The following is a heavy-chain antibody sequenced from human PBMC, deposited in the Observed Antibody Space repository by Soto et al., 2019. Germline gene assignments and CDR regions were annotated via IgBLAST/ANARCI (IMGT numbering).Heavy chain of an antibody. CDR1: EFTFSNYE. D-gene: IGHD3-22*01. CDR2: ISYTGSTI. V-gene: IGHV3-48*03. CDR3: ARGLRNYYDRSGLHY. Sequence: GGSLRLSCVGSEFTFSNYEMNWVRQAPGKGLEWVSYISYTGSTIYYADSVRGRFTISRDNSKNSLYLQMNSLRAEDTAVYYCARGLRNYYDRSGLHYWGQGTLV. J-gene: IGHJ4*02.